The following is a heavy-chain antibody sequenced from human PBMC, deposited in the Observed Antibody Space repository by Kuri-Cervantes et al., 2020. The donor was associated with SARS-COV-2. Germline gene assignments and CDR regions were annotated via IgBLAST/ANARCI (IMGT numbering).Heavy chain of an antibody. V-gene: IGHV3-33*01. CDR1: GFTFSSYG. D-gene: IGHD6-13*01. CDR2: IWYDGSDK. CDR3: ARGAAAADYFFYGMDV. Sequence: GGSLRLSCAASGFTFSSYGMHWVRQAPGKGLEWVAVIWYDGSDKYYADSVKGRFTISRDNSKSTLFLQMNSLRAEYTAEYYCARGAAAADYFFYGMDVWGRGTTVTVSS. J-gene: IGHJ6*02.